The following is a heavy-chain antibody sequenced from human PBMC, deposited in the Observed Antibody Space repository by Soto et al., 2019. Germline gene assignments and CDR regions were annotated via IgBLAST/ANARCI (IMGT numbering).Heavy chain of an antibody. CDR1: GYTFTYYY. J-gene: IGHJ4*02. V-gene: IGHV1-46*01. D-gene: IGHD6-13*01. CDR2: INPFNPTGTST. Sequence: QVQLVQSGAEVKKPGASVKISCRASGYTFTYYYIHWVRQAPGQGLEWLGIINPFNPTGTSTNYAQKFQGRVTLTMDTSTSTVYMELSGLRSEDTAMFYCARDLAAGDHWGQGTLVSVSS. CDR3: ARDLAAGDH.